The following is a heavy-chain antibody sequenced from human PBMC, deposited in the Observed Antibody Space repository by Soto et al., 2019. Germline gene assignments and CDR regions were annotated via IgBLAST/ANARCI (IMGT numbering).Heavy chain of an antibody. Sequence: DVQLVESGGGLVQPGRSLRLSCEASGFTFDDYAMHWVRQAPGKGLEWVSGISWNSGSIGYADSVKGRFTISRDNAKNSLYLQMNSLRAEDTALYYCVKGYSYGTGYFDYWGQGTLVTVSS. D-gene: IGHD5-18*01. J-gene: IGHJ4*02. V-gene: IGHV3-9*01. CDR1: GFTFDDYA. CDR3: VKGYSYGTGYFDY. CDR2: ISWNSGSI.